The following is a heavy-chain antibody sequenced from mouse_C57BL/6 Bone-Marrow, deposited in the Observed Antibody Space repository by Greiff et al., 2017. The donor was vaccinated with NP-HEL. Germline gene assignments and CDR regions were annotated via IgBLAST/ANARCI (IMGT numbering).Heavy chain of an antibody. J-gene: IGHJ4*01. D-gene: IGHD1-1*01. CDR2: INPNNGGT. Sequence: EVKVEESGPELVKPGASVKIPCKASGYTFTDYNMDWVKQSHGKSLEWIGDINPNNGGTIYNQKFKGKATLTVDKSSSTAYMELRSLTSEDTAVYYCARLIIYYYGSYAMDYWGQGTSVTVSS. V-gene: IGHV1-18*01. CDR1: GYTFTDYN. CDR3: ARLIIYYYGSYAMDY.